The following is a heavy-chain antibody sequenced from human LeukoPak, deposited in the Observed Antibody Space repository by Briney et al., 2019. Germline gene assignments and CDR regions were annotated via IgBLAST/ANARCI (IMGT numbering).Heavy chain of an antibody. Sequence: ASVTVSCKASGYTFTSYDINWVRQATGQGLEWMGWMNPNSGNTGYAQKFQGRVTMTTDTSTSTAYMELRSLRSDDTAVYYCARISTTTVVRTLDYWGQGTLVTVSS. CDR1: GYTFTSYD. CDR3: ARISTTTVVRTLDY. CDR2: MNPNSGNT. V-gene: IGHV1-8*01. D-gene: IGHD4-23*01. J-gene: IGHJ4*02.